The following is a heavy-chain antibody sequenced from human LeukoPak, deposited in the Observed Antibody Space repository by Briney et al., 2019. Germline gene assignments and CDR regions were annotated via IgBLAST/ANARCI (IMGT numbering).Heavy chain of an antibody. CDR1: GFTISTYG. V-gene: IGHV3-23*01. CDR3: AKSVYHSGNY. CDR2: ISGGTT. Sequence: GGSLRLSCAASGFTISTYGMSWVRQAPGKGLEWVSSISGGTTYYADSVKGRFTISRDNSKSTVSLQMNSLRAEDTAVYYCAKSVYHSGNYWGQGTLVTVSS. J-gene: IGHJ4*02. D-gene: IGHD3-10*01.